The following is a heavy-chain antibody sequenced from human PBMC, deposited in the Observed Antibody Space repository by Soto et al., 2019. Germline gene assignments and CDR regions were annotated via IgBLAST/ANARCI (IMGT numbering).Heavy chain of an antibody. CDR3: ARDRSIRTSSSWSKKKAPYYYYGMDV. D-gene: IGHD6-13*01. CDR1: GGSISSGDYY. Sequence: PSETLSLTCTVSGGSISSGDYYWSWIRQPLGKGLEWIGYIYYSGSTYYNPSLKSRVTISVDTSKNQFSLKLSSVTAADTAVYYCARDRSIRTSSSWSKKKAPYYYYGMDVWGQGTTVTVSS. CDR2: IYYSGST. J-gene: IGHJ6*02. V-gene: IGHV4-30-4*01.